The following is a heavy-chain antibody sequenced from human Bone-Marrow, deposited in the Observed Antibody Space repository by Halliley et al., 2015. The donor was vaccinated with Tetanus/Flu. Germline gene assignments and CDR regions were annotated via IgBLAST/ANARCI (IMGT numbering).Heavy chain of an antibody. CDR2: ILFDGNNI. CDR3: ARRAGTYLGYFDY. V-gene: IGHV3-33*01. Sequence: DWVAIILFDGNNIYFSDSVKCRFTIPRDNSKNTLFLQMNNRTVEDAAIYYCARRAGTYLGYFDYWGQGTLVTVSS. D-gene: IGHD6-13*01. J-gene: IGHJ4*02.